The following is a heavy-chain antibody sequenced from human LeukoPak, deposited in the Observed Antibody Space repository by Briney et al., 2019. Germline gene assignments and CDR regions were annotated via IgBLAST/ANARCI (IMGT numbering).Heavy chain of an antibody. CDR3: ARDTIRWYFDL. CDR2: INPNSGGT. Sequence: ASVKVSCKASGYTFTVYYMHWVRQAPGQGLEWMGRINPNSGGTNYAQKFQGRVTMTTDTSTSTAYMELRILRSDDTAVYYCARDTIRWYFDLWGRGTLVTVSS. V-gene: IGHV1-2*06. CDR1: GYTFTVYY. J-gene: IGHJ2*01. D-gene: IGHD2-2*02.